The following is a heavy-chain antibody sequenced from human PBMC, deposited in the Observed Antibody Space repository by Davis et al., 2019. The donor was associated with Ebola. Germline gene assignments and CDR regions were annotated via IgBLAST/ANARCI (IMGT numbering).Heavy chain of an antibody. Sequence: ASVKVSCKASGYTFNTYDITWVRQASGQGLEWMGWMNPNSANTGYAQKFQGRVTMTRNTSISTAYMELTSLTSEDTAVYYCARRNGMDVWGQGTTVTVSS. CDR3: ARRNGMDV. J-gene: IGHJ6*02. V-gene: IGHV1-8*01. CDR1: GYTFNTYD. CDR2: MNPNSANT.